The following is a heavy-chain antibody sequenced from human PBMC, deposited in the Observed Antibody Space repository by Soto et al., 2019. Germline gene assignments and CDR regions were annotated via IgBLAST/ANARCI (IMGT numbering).Heavy chain of an antibody. CDR3: ARAPYGSGSSYYFDD. Sequence: GGSLRLSCAASGFTFSSYWMSWVRQAPGKGLEWVAHINQDGSEKYYVDSVKGRFTISRDNAMKSLYLQMNSLRAEDTAVYYCARAPYGSGSSYYFDDWGQGTLVTVSS. D-gene: IGHD3-10*01. J-gene: IGHJ4*02. V-gene: IGHV3-7*03. CDR1: GFTFSSYW. CDR2: INQDGSEK.